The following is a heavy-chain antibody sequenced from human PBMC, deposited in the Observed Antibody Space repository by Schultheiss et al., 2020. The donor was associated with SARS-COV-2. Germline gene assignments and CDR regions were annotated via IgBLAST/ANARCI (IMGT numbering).Heavy chain of an antibody. CDR1: GGSFSGYY. D-gene: IGHD2-15*01. Sequence: SQTLSLTCAVYGGSFSGYYWSWIRQPPGKGLEWIGSIYYSGSTYYNPSLKSRVTISVDTSKNQFSLKLSSVTAADTAVYYCARVQGRSGSPSRYGMDVWGQGTTVTVSS. V-gene: IGHV4-34*01. CDR2: IYYSGST. CDR3: ARVQGRSGSPSRYGMDV. J-gene: IGHJ6*02.